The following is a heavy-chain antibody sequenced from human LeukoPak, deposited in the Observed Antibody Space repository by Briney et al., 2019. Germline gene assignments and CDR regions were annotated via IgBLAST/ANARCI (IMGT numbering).Heavy chain of an antibody. V-gene: IGHV3-33*01. CDR3: ARGKEQQLYAFDI. D-gene: IGHD6-13*01. Sequence: GGSLRLSCAASGFTFSSYGMHWVRQAPGKGLEWVAVIWFDGSNKYYADSVKGRFTISRDNSKNTLYLQMNSLSAEDTAVYYCARGKEQQLYAFDIWGQGTMVTVSA. CDR2: IWFDGSNK. J-gene: IGHJ3*02. CDR1: GFTFSSYG.